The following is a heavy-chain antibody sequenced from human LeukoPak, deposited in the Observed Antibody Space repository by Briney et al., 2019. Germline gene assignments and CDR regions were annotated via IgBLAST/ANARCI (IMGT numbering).Heavy chain of an antibody. CDR1: GFTFSSYS. J-gene: IGHJ4*02. CDR2: ISYDGSNK. V-gene: IGHV3-30*03. Sequence: GGSLRLSCAASGFTFSSYSMNWVRQAPGKGLEWVAVISYDGSNKYYADSVKGRFTISRDNSKNTLYLQMNSLRAEDTAVYYCAGDSSGYYYVLDYWGQGTLVTVSS. D-gene: IGHD3-22*01. CDR3: AGDSSGYYYVLDY.